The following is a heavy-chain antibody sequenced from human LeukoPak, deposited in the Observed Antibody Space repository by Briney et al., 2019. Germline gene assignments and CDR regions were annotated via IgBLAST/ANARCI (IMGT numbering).Heavy chain of an antibody. CDR1: GYTLTELS. J-gene: IGHJ5*02. CDR3: ARLHHWGIAAAGKRSWFDP. Sequence: ASVKVSCKVSGYTLTELSMHWVRQAPGKGLEWMGGFDPEDGETIYAQKFQGRVTMTEDTSTDTAYMELSSLRSEDTAVYYCARLHHWGIAAAGKRSWFDPWGQGTLVTVSS. D-gene: IGHD6-13*01. CDR2: FDPEDGET. V-gene: IGHV1-24*01.